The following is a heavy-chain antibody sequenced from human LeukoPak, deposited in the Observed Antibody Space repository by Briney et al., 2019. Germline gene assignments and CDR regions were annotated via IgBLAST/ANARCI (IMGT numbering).Heavy chain of an antibody. D-gene: IGHD6-13*01. V-gene: IGHV4-39*07. CDR1: GGSISSSSYY. CDR3: ARRGLYSSSWYGY. J-gene: IGHJ4*02. CDR2: IYYSGST. Sequence: SETLSLTCTVSGGSISSSSYYWGWIRQPPGKGLEWIGSIYYSGSTYYNPSLKSRVTISVDTSKNQFSLKLSSVTAADTAVYYCARRGLYSSSWYGYWGQGTLVTVSS.